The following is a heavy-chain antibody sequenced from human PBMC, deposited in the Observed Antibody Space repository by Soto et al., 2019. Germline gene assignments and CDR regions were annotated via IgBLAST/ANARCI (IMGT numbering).Heavy chain of an antibody. CDR2: ISGSGGST. J-gene: IGHJ6*02. CDR3: AKDSARGYYYYGMDV. Sequence: PGGSLRLSCAASGFTFSSYAMSWVRQAPGKGLEWVAVISGSGGSTYYADSVKGRFTISRDNSKNTLYLQMNSLRAEDTAVYYCAKDSARGYYYYGMDVWGQGTTVTVSS. V-gene: IGHV3-23*01. CDR1: GFTFSSYA. D-gene: IGHD3-16*01.